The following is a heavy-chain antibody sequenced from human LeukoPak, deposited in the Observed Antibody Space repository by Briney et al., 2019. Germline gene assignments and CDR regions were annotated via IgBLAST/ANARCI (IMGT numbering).Heavy chain of an antibody. CDR1: GYTFTDYY. V-gene: IGHV1-2*02. Sequence: ASVKVSCKASGYTFTDYYMHWVRQAPGQGLEWMGWINPNSGGTNYAQKFQGRVTMTSDTSISTAYLQWSSLKASDTAIYYCATSESQTKFDYWGQGTLVTASS. J-gene: IGHJ4*02. CDR2: INPNSGGT. CDR3: ATSESQTKFDY. D-gene: IGHD1/OR15-1a*01.